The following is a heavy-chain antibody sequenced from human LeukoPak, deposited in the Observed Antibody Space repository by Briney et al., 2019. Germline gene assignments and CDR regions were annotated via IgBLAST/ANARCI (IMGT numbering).Heavy chain of an antibody. Sequence: SQTLSLTCAISGDTVSSNGAAWNWFRQSPSRGLEGLGRTYYSSKWYNDYAVSVKSRVTINPDTSKNQFSLQLNSVTPADPAVYYCARAINSGIHDYWGQGTLVTVSS. D-gene: IGHD3-10*01. V-gene: IGHV6-1*01. J-gene: IGHJ4*02. CDR1: GDTVSSNGAA. CDR3: ARAINSGIHDY. CDR2: TYYSSKWYN.